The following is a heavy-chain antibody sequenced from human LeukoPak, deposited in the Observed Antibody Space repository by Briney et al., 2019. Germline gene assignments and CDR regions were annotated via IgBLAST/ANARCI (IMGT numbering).Heavy chain of an antibody. J-gene: IGHJ6*02. CDR1: GFTFSDYY. D-gene: IGHD3-10*01. CDR2: ISSSGSTI. Sequence: GGSLRLSCAASGFTFSDYYMSWIRQAPGKGLEWVSYISSSGSTIYYADSVKGRFTISRDDAKNSLYLQMNSLRAEDTAVYYCARRGVLWFGELFYYGMDVWGQGTTVTVSS. CDR3: ARRGVLWFGELFYYGMDV. V-gene: IGHV3-11*01.